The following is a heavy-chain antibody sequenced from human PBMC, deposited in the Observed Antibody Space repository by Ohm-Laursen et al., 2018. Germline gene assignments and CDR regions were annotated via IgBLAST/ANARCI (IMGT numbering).Heavy chain of an antibody. J-gene: IGHJ5*02. CDR1: GGSISSYY. CDR2: IYYSGST. D-gene: IGHD4-17*01. Sequence: SETLSLTCTVSGGSISSYYWSWIRQPPGKGLEWIGYIYYSGSTNYNPSLKSRVTISVDTSKNQFSLKLSSVTAADTAVYYCASHYGDYLGWFDPWGQGTLVTVSS. CDR3: ASHYGDYLGWFDP. V-gene: IGHV4-59*01.